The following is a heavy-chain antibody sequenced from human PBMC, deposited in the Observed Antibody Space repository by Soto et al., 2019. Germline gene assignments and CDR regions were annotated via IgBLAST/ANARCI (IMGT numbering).Heavy chain of an antibody. Sequence: PSLTCTVSGASISSSYWSWIRQSPGKGLEWIAYIYHTGSTNYNPSLKSRVTISLDTSKSQFSLNLSSLTTADTAVYFCARGGNRYSNTASGVGGFDYWGQGTLVTVSS. CDR3: ARGGNRYSNTASGVGGFDY. CDR2: IYHTGST. CDR1: GASISSSY. J-gene: IGHJ4*02. D-gene: IGHD5-12*01. V-gene: IGHV4-59*01.